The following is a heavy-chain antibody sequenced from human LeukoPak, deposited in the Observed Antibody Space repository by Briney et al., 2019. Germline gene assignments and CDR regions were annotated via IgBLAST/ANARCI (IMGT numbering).Heavy chain of an antibody. CDR2: INHSGST. J-gene: IGHJ4*02. D-gene: IGHD5-24*01. V-gene: IGHV4-34*01. CDR1: GGSFSGYY. Sequence: SETLSLTCAVYGGSFSGYYWSWIRQPPGKGLEWIGEINHSGSTNYNPSLKSRVTISVDTSKNQFSLKLSSVTAADTAVYYCARDSRDGYNKYVDYWGQGTLVTVSS. CDR3: ARDSRDGYNKYVDY.